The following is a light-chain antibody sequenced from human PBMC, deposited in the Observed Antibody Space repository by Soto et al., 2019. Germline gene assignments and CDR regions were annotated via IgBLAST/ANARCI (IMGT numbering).Light chain of an antibody. J-gene: IGKJ4*01. V-gene: IGKV4-1*01. Sequence: DTVMTQSPDSLAVSLGERATINCKSSQSILYSSKNKNYLAWYQQKPGQPPKLLIYWASTRESGVPDRFTGSGSVTDFTLTITNLQAEDAAVYYCQQHYSAPLTFGGGTKVDI. CDR1: QSILYSSKNKNY. CDR2: WAS. CDR3: QQHYSAPLT.